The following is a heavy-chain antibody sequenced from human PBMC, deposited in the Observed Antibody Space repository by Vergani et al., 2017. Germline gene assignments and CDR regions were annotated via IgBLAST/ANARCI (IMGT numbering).Heavy chain of an antibody. CDR3: ARVNTETNGHLYYYYYMDV. CDR1: GGSFTSYH. D-gene: IGHD4-11*01. J-gene: IGHJ6*03. V-gene: IGHV4-34*01. Sequence: QVQLQQWGGGLLKPSETLSLTCVVNGGSFTSYHWTWIRQSPGVGLECVGDIDHTVRPDYNPSLKSRLTMSVDKSRNQFSLTLNSVTATDTAIYFCARVNTETNGHLYYYYYMDVWGQGTAVTVS. CDR2: IDHTVRP.